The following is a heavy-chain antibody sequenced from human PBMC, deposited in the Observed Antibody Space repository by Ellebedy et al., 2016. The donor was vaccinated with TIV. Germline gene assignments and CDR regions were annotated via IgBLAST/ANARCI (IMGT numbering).Heavy chain of an antibody. J-gene: IGHJ2*01. CDR1: GDSITRSSYY. V-gene: IGHV4-39*01. CDR2: IFDSGST. CDR3: ARSLLIFTFDKCYFDL. D-gene: IGHD3/OR15-3a*01. Sequence: SETLSLTCTVSGDSITRSSYYWGWIRQPPGKGLEWIGNIFDSGSTYYNPSLKSRVTISVDTSKNQFSLKLSSVTAADTAVYYCARSLLIFTFDKCYFDLWGRGTLVTVSS.